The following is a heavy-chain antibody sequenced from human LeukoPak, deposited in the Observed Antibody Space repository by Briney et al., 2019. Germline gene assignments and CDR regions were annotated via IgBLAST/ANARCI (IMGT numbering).Heavy chain of an antibody. CDR3: ARGGDDIVVATYYYYYGMDV. CDR1: GFTVSSNY. Sequence: TGGSLRLSCAASGFTVSSNYMSWVRQAPGKWLEWVSVIYSGGGTYYADSVKGRFTISRDNSKNTLYLQMNSLRAEDTAVYYCARGGDDIVVATYYYYYGMDVWGQGTTVTVSS. D-gene: IGHD2-15*01. J-gene: IGHJ6*02. CDR2: IYSGGGT. V-gene: IGHV3-53*01.